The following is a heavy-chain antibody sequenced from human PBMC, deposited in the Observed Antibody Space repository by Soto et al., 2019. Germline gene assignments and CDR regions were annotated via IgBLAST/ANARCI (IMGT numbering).Heavy chain of an antibody. Sequence: QVQLVQSGAEVKKPGASVKVSCKASGYSFITSYHMHWVRQAPGQGLEWMGIINPTGSMTRYSQKFQGRLTMTRDTSTATDYMELSNLTSEDTAVYFCARDTGYDHDAFDIWGQGTSVTVSS. CDR2: INPTGSMT. J-gene: IGHJ3*02. V-gene: IGHV1-46*01. CDR1: GYSFITSYH. D-gene: IGHD5-12*01. CDR3: ARDTGYDHDAFDI.